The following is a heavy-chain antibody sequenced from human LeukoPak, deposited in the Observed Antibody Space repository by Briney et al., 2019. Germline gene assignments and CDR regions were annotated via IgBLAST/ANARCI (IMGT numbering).Heavy chain of an antibody. CDR3: ARDPDGDYDFDY. D-gene: IGHD4-17*01. J-gene: IGHJ4*02. V-gene: IGHV3-48*01. Sequence: GGSLRLSCAASGFSFSDYGTNWVRRAPGKGLEWLSHINSNGAVISYADSVKGRFTISRDTAKSSLYLQMNSLQIEDTAIYFCARDPDGDYDFDYWGQGTLVTVSS. CDR1: GFSFSDYG. CDR2: INSNGAVI.